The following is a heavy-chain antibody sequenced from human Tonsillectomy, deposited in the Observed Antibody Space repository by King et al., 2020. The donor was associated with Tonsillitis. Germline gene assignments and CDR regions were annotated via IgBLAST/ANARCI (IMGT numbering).Heavy chain of an antibody. CDR1: GYTFTSYY. V-gene: IGHV1-46*01. D-gene: IGHD6-13*01. CDR2: INPGDGAT. CDR3: ARELAASGDY. Sequence: HVQLVQSGAEVKKTGASVKVSCKASGYTFTSYYLHWVRQAPGQGLEWMGIINPGDGATSYSQKFQGRVTMTRDTSTSTVYMDLSSLRSEDTAAYYCARELAASGDYWGQGTLVTVSS. J-gene: IGHJ4*02.